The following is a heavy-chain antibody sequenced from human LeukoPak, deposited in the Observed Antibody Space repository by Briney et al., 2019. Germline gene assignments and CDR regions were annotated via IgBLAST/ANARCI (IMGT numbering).Heavy chain of an antibody. Sequence: GGSLRLSCAASGFTFSSYSMNWVRQAPGKGLEWVSSISSSSSYIYYADSVKGRFTISRDNAKNSLYLQMNSLRAEDTAVYYCARGDYGDYGDYFYYWGQGTLVTVSS. V-gene: IGHV3-21*01. CDR2: ISSSSSYI. J-gene: IGHJ4*02. D-gene: IGHD4-17*01. CDR1: GFTFSSYS. CDR3: ARGDYGDYGDYFYY.